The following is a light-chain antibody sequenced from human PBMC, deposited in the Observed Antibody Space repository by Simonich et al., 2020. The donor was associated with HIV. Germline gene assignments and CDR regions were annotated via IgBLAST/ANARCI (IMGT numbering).Light chain of an antibody. CDR2: DVS. V-gene: IGLV2-14*03. J-gene: IGLJ3*02. CDR1: SRDIGCYNY. Sequence: QSALTQPASVSGSPGQSITISCTGTSRDIGCYNYVSWYQQYPGKAPKLMIYDVSNRPSGVSNRFSGSKSGNTASLTISGLQAEDEADYYCSSYTSSSTVVFGGETKLTVL. CDR3: SSYTSSSTVV.